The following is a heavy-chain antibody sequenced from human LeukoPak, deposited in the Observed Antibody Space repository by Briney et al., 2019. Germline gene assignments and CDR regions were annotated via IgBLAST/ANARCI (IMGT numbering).Heavy chain of an antibody. Sequence: SQTLSLTCTVSGGSISSGGYYWSWIRQHPGKGLEWIGYIYYSGSTYYNPSLKSRVTISVDTSKNQFSLKLSPVTAADTAVYYCARHLAGLYYYGMDVWGQGTTVTVSS. V-gene: IGHV4-31*03. J-gene: IGHJ6*02. CDR3: ARHLAGLYYYGMDV. D-gene: IGHD2-21*01. CDR1: GGSISSGGYY. CDR2: IYYSGST.